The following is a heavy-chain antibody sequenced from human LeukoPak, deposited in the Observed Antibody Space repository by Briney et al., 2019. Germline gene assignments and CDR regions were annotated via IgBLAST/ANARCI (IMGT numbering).Heavy chain of an antibody. J-gene: IGHJ4*02. CDR3: ARGALMITFGDYFDY. CDR2: ISSSSSYI. Sequence: PGGSLRLSCVASGFTFSSYSMNWVRQAPGKGLEWVSSISSSSSYIYYADSVKGRFTISRDNAKNSLYLQMNSLRAEDTAVYYCARGALMITFGDYFDYWGQGTLVTVSS. V-gene: IGHV3-21*01. D-gene: IGHD3-16*01. CDR1: GFTFSSYS.